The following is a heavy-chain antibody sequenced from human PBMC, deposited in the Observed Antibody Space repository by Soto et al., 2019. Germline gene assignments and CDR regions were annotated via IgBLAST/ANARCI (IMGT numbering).Heavy chain of an antibody. CDR3: GRDWKAIDF. J-gene: IGHJ4*02. V-gene: IGHV3-33*01. Sequence: QVQLVESGGGVVQPGRSLRLSCAASGFTFSDYGMHWVRQAPGKGLEWMAVIWYDGSNKYYADSVKGRFTISRDNSKNTRYLQMSSLRAEDTGVYYCGRDWKAIDFWGQGTLVTVSS. CDR2: IWYDGSNK. D-gene: IGHD1-1*01. CDR1: GFTFSDYG.